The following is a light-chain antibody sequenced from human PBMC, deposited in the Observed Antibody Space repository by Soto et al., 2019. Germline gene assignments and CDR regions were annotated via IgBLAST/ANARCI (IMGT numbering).Light chain of an antibody. Sequence: QSVLTQPPSASGTPGQRVTISCSGPRSNIGSNTVNWYQQLPGTAPKLLIYTNNQRPSGVPDRFSGSKSGTSASLAISGLQSEDEAEYYCAAWDDSLSGFFVFGTGTKVTVL. V-gene: IGLV1-44*01. CDR1: RSNIGSNT. CDR3: AAWDDSLSGFFV. J-gene: IGLJ1*01. CDR2: TNN.